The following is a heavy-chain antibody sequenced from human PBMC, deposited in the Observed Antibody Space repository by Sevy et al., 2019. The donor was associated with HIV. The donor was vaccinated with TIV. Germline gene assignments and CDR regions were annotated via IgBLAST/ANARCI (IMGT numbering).Heavy chain of an antibody. D-gene: IGHD5-12*01. V-gene: IGHV3-43*01. J-gene: IGHJ4*02. Sequence: GGSLRLSCGASGFKFDDHTMHWVRQAPGKGLQWVSFIGGDKKKSSYASSVQGRFSISRDNRRNTLYLQMHSLRIEDTGLYFCAKDVGGFSGFDYWGQGALVTVS. CDR3: AKDVGGFSGFDY. CDR1: GFKFDDHT. CDR2: IGGDKKKS.